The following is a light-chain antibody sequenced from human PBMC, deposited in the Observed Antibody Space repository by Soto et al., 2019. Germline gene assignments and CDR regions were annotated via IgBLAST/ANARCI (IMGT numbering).Light chain of an antibody. CDR3: QQYYSYPVT. J-gene: IGKJ2*01. V-gene: IGKV1-8*01. Sequence: AIRMTQSPSSFSASTGDRFPITCRSSQGIRSYLAWYQQKPGKAPKLLIYAASTLQSGVPSRFSGSGSGTDFTLTISCLQSEDFATYYCQQYYSYPVTFGQGTKLEIK. CDR2: AAS. CDR1: QGIRSY.